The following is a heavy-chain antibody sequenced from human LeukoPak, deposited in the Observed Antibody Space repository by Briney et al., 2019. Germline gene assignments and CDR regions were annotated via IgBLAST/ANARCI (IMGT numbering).Heavy chain of an antibody. J-gene: IGHJ4*02. CDR1: GDSVSSDTGGYY. CDR2: IHSDGTP. D-gene: IGHD4-23*01. V-gene: IGHV4-31*03. Sequence: PSQTLSLTCSVSGDSVSSDTGGYYWTWIRQRPGKGLERIGNIHSDGTPSYNPSLRGRVSISRDRSKNQFSLRLTSVTAGDTAFYYCARDRGDYSGDPGYFDYWGQGPLVTVSS. CDR3: ARDRGDYSGDPGYFDY.